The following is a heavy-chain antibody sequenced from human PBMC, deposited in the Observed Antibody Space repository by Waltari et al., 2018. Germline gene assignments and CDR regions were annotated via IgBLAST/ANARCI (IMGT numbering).Heavy chain of an antibody. Sequence: EVQLVESGGGLVKPGGSLRLSCAASGFTFSSYSMNWVRPAPGKGLEWVSAISGSGGSTYYADSVKGRFTISRDNSKNTLYLQMNSLRAEDTAVYYCAKKGREAGLTRFDYWGQGTLVTVSS. CDR1: GFTFSSYS. J-gene: IGHJ4*02. D-gene: IGHD6-13*01. CDR3: AKKGREAGLTRFDY. V-gene: IGHV3-23*04. CDR2: ISGSGGST.